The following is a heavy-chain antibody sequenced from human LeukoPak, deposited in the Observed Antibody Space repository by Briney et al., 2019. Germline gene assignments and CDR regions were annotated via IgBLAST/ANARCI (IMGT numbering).Heavy chain of an antibody. Sequence: GGSLRLSCAASGFTFSSYSMNWLRQAPGKGLEWVSYISAGSDTIYYADSVKGRFTISRDNAKNSLFLQMNSLRDVDTAVYYCARTPYDSSGYYPADWGQGTLVTVSS. V-gene: IGHV3-48*02. CDR1: GFTFSSYS. D-gene: IGHD3-22*01. J-gene: IGHJ4*02. CDR2: ISAGSDTI. CDR3: ARTPYDSSGYYPAD.